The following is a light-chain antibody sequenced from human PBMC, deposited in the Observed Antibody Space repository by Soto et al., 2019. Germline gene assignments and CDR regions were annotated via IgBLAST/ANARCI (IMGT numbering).Light chain of an antibody. CDR3: QQSYSTPKP. CDR2: AAS. CDR1: QSISSY. J-gene: IGKJ1*01. V-gene: IGKV1-39*01. Sequence: DIQMTQSTSSLSASVGDRVTITCRASQSISSYLNWYQQKPGKAPKLLIYAASSLQSGVPSRFSGSGSGTDFTLTISSLQPEDFATYYCQQSYSTPKPFGEGTKVEIK.